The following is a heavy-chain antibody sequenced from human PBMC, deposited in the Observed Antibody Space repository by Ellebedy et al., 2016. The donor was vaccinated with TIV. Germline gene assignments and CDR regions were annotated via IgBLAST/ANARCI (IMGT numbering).Heavy chain of an antibody. D-gene: IGHD2-2*01. J-gene: IGHJ6*02. CDR2: VDHSGTT. CDR1: GGSFSGYY. CDR3: ARLRVPAAINYYGMDV. V-gene: IGHV4-34*01. Sequence: MPSETLSLTCAVQGGSFSGYYWPWLRQPPGKGLEWIGEVDHSGTTRYNPSLRSRVSISVDTSKNQLSLKLNSVTAADTAVYYCARLRVPAAINYYGMDVWGQGTTVTVSS.